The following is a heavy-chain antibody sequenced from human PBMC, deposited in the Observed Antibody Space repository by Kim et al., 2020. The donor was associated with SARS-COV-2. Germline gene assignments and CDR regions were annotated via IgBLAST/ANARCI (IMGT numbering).Heavy chain of an antibody. J-gene: IGHJ3*02. V-gene: IGHV4-59*01. Sequence: NSNPSLTSRVTISVDTSKNQFSLKLSSVTAADTAVYYCAREGQLVPAFDIWGQGTMVTVSS. CDR3: AREGQLVPAFDI. D-gene: IGHD6-13*01.